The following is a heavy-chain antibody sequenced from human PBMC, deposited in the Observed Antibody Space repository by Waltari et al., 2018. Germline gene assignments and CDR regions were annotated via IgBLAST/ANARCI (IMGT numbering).Heavy chain of an antibody. J-gene: IGHJ5*02. D-gene: IGHD1-26*01. CDR3: AKDSLPWWELPENWFDP. Sequence: EVQLLESGGGLVQPEGSLRLSCAASGFTFSSYSMRWVRQAPGKGLEWVSAICGSGGRTYYADSVKGRFTISRDNSKNTLYLQMNSLRAEDTAVYYCAKDSLPWWELPENWFDPWGQGTLVTVSS. CDR2: ICGSGGRT. V-gene: IGHV3-23*01. CDR1: GFTFSSYS.